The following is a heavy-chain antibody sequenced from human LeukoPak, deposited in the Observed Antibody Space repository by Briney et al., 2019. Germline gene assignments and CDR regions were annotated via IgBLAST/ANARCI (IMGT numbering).Heavy chain of an antibody. CDR1: GGYISSYY. J-gene: IGHJ5*02. CDR3: ARSGYYDILTGLNWFDP. Sequence: SETLSLTCTVSGGYISSYYWSWIRQPPGKGLEWIGNIYYSGSTNYNPSLKSRVTISVDTSKNQFSLKLSSVTAADTAVYYCARSGYYDILTGLNWFDPWGQGTLVTVSS. D-gene: IGHD3-9*01. CDR2: IYYSGST. V-gene: IGHV4-59*01.